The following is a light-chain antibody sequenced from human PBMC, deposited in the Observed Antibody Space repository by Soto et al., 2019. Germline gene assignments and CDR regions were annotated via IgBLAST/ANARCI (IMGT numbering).Light chain of an antibody. V-gene: IGKV3-20*01. J-gene: IGKJ3*01. Sequence: EIVMTPSPGTLSLSPGDRATLSCRASQSVSSNYVAWFHQKPGQAPRLLIYGASSRATGIPDRFSGSGSGTDFTLTISRLEPEDFAVYYCQQYGRLPYTFGSGTKVDIK. CDR3: QQYGRLPYT. CDR1: QSVSSNY. CDR2: GAS.